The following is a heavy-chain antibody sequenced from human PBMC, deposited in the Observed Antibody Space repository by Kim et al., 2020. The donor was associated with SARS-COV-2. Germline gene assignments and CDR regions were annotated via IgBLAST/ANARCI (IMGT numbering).Heavy chain of an antibody. Sequence: YAASVKGRFTISRDDSKSIAYLQMNSLKTEDTAVYYCTTRGWELLRVYDYWGQGTLVTVSS. D-gene: IGHD1-26*01. J-gene: IGHJ4*02. V-gene: IGHV3-49*02. CDR3: TTRGWELLRVYDY.